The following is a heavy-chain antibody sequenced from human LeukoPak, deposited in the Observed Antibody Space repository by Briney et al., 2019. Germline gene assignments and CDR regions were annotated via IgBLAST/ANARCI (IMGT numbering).Heavy chain of an antibody. V-gene: IGHV4-4*07. CDR3: ARAFRSGYSYYMDV. CDR1: GGSISSYY. CDR2: IYTSGST. D-gene: IGHD2-2*03. J-gene: IGHJ6*03. Sequence: SETLSLTCTVAGGSISSYYWSWIRQPAGKGLEWIGRIYTSGSTNYNPSLKSRVTMSVDTSKNQFSLKLSSVTAADTAVYYCARAFRSGYSYYMDVWGKGTTVTVSS.